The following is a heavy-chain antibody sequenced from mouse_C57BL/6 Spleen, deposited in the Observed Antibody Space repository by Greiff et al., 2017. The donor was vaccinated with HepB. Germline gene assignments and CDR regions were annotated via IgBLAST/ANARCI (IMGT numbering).Heavy chain of an antibody. CDR1: GYTFTDYY. V-gene: IGHV1-26*01. CDR2: INPNNGGT. CDR3: ASDYGTRFAY. D-gene: IGHD1-1*01. J-gene: IGHJ3*01. Sequence: EVQLQQSGPELVKPGASVKISCKASGYTFTDYYMNWVKQSHGKSLEWIGDINPNNGGTSYNQKFKGKATLTVDKSSSTAYMELRSLTSEDSAVYYCASDYGTRFAYRGQGTLVTVSA.